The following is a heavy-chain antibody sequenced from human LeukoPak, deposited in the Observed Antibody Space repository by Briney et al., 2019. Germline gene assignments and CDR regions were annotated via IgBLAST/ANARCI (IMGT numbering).Heavy chain of an antibody. CDR3: ARAMGFGDSEDY. J-gene: IGHJ4*02. V-gene: IGHV1-2*02. CDR1: GYTFTGYY. Sequence: ASVKVSCKASGYTFTGYYMHWVRQAPGQGLEWMGWINPNSGGTNYAQKLQGRVTMTTDTSTSTAYMELRSLRSDDTAVYYCARAMGFGDSEDYWGQGTLVTVSS. D-gene: IGHD3-10*01. CDR2: INPNSGGT.